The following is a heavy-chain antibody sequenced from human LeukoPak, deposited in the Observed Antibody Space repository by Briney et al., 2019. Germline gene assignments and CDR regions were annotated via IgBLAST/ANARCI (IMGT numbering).Heavy chain of an antibody. CDR2: ISSSSYI. CDR3: ARDRSDNEYSYGAFDY. CDR1: GFTFSSYS. D-gene: IGHD5-18*01. Sequence: PGGSLRLSCAASGFTFSSYSMNWVRQAPGKGLEWVSSISSSSYIYYADSVKGRFTISRDNAKNSLYLQTNSLRAEDTAVYYCARDRSDNEYSYGAFDYWGQGTLVTVSS. J-gene: IGHJ4*02. V-gene: IGHV3-21*01.